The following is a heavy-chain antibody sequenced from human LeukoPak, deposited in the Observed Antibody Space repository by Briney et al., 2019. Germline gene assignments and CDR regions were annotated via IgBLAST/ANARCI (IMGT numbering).Heavy chain of an antibody. CDR2: IYASGST. V-gene: IGHV4-4*07. CDR3: ARVGDSSSWYETYYFDY. Sequence: KTSESLSLTSAVSVGSISSYYWSCIRQPAGKGLWWIGRIYASGSTTYNPSLKSRVTMSVDTSKNQFSLKLSSVTAADTAVYYCARVGDSSSWYETYYFDYWGQGTLVPVSS. J-gene: IGHJ4*02. D-gene: IGHD6-13*01. CDR1: VGSISSYY.